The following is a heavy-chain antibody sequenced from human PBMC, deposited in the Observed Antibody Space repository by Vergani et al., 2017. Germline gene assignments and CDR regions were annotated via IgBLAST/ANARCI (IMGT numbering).Heavy chain of an antibody. Sequence: EVQLVESGGGLVKPGGSLRLSCAASGFTFSSYSMNWVRQAPGKGLEWVSSISSSSSYIYYADSVKGRFTISRDNAKNSLYLQMNSLRAEDTSVYYCASDGALYDFWSGYYSLYYYYYMDVWGKGTTVTVSS. J-gene: IGHJ6*03. D-gene: IGHD3-3*01. CDR1: GFTFSSYS. V-gene: IGHV3-21*01. CDR3: ASDGALYDFWSGYYSLYYYYYMDV. CDR2: ISSSSSYI.